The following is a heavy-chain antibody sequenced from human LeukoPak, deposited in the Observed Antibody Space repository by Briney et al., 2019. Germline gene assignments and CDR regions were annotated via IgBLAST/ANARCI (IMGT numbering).Heavy chain of an antibody. V-gene: IGHV3-21*01. J-gene: IGHJ4*02. Sequence: GGSLRLSCAASGFTFSGYSMNWVRQAPGKGLEWVSSISSSSSYIYYADSVKDRFTISRDNAKTSLYLQMNSLRAEDTAVYYCARDIAAAGLDYWGQGTLVTVSS. D-gene: IGHD6-13*01. CDR3: ARDIAAAGLDY. CDR1: GFTFSGYS. CDR2: ISSSSSYI.